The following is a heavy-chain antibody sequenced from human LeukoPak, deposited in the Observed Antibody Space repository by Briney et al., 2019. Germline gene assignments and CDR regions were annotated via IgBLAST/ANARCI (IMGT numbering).Heavy chain of an antibody. J-gene: IGHJ6*03. Sequence: GGSLRLSCAASGFTFSSYGMHWVRQAPGKGLEWVAFIRYDGSVKYYADSVKGRFTISRDNSKNTLYLQMNSLRAEDTAVYYCAKDQVVVPAAMGIMDVWGKGTTVTVSS. CDR1: GFTFSSYG. CDR2: IRYDGSVK. CDR3: AKDQVVVPAAMGIMDV. D-gene: IGHD2-2*01. V-gene: IGHV3-30*02.